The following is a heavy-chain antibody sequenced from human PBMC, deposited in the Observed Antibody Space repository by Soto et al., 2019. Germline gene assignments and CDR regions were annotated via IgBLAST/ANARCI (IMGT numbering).Heavy chain of an antibody. J-gene: IGHJ5*02. D-gene: IGHD4-17*01. Sequence: SSETLSLTCTVSGGSISSGDYYWSWIRQPPGKGLEWIGYIYYSGSTYYNPSLKSRVTISVDTSKNQFSLKLSSVTAADTAVYYCARYYGDYGVGWCDPWGQGTLVTVSS. CDR2: IYYSGST. V-gene: IGHV4-30-4*01. CDR1: GGSISSGDYY. CDR3: ARYYGDYGVGWCDP.